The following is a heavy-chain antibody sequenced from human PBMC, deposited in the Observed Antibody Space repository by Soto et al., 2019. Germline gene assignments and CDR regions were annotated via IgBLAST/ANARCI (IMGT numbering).Heavy chain of an antibody. Sequence: PSETLSLTCAVSGGSISSGGYSWSWIRQPPGKGLEWIGNIYHSGSTYSKPSLKSRVTISVDRSKNQFFLKLTSVTAADTAVYYCARVFGRLGYYSGGSCYSPLIYFDYWGQGTLVTVSS. V-gene: IGHV4-30-2*01. CDR3: ARVFGRLGYYSGGSCYSPLIYFDY. D-gene: IGHD2-15*01. J-gene: IGHJ4*02. CDR1: GGSISSGGYS. CDR2: IYHSGST.